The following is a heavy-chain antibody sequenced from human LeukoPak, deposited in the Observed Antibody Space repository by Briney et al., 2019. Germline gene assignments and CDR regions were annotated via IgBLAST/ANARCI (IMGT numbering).Heavy chain of an antibody. CDR2: ISGSGGST. CDR3: ASKIDSPGYSSGWEPFDY. J-gene: IGHJ4*02. Sequence: GGSLRLSCAASGFTFSSYAMSWVRQAPGKGLEWVSAISGSGGSTYYADSVKGRFTISRDISKNTLFLQMNSLRAEDTAVYYCASKIDSPGYSSGWEPFDYWGQGTLVTVSS. CDR1: GFTFSSYA. V-gene: IGHV3-23*01. D-gene: IGHD6-19*01.